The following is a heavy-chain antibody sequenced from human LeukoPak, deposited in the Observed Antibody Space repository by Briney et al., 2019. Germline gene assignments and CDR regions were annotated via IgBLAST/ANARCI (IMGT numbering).Heavy chain of an antibody. CDR1: GYTFTSYD. D-gene: IGHD3-16*01. J-gene: IGHJ4*02. Sequence: ASVKVSCKASGYTFTSYDINWVRQATGQGLEWMGWMNPNSGNTGCAQKFQGRVTMSRNTSISTAYMELSSLKSEDTAVYYCVRDRGEDGDYWGQGTLVTVSS. CDR3: VRDRGEDGDY. V-gene: IGHV1-8*01. CDR2: MNPNSGNT.